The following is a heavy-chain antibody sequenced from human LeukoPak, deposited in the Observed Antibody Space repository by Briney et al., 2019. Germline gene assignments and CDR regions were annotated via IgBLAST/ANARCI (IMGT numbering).Heavy chain of an antibody. D-gene: IGHD1-26*01. CDR1: GGTFSSYA. V-gene: IGHV1-8*03. J-gene: IGHJ4*02. CDR3: ARGRNKGIVGAKTYYFDY. CDR2: MNPNSGNT. Sequence: ASVKVSCKASGGTFSSYAISWVRQAPGQGLEWMGWMNPNSGNTGYAQKFQGRVTITRNTSISTAYMELSSLRSEDTAVYYCARGRNKGIVGAKTYYFDYWGQGTLVTVSS.